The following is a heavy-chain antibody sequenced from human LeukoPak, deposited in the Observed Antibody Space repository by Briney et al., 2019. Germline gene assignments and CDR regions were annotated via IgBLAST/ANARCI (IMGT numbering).Heavy chain of an antibody. J-gene: IGHJ6*03. V-gene: IGHV3-21*01. Sequence: GGSLRLSCAASGFTFSSYSMNWVRQAPGKGLGWVSSISSSSSYIYYADSVKGRFTISRDNAKNSLYLQMNSLRAEDTAVFYCARKGAGLSKYMDVWGKGTTVTISS. CDR3: ARKGAGLSKYMDV. CDR1: GFTFSSYS. D-gene: IGHD3-16*01. CDR2: ISSSSSYI.